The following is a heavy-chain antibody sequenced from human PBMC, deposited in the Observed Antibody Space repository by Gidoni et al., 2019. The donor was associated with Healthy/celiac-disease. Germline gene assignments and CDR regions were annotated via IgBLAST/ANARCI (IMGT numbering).Heavy chain of an antibody. CDR2: IWYDGSNK. CDR1: GFTFSSSG. V-gene: IGHV3-33*01. J-gene: IGHJ6*02. CDR3: ARDERWLQLTYYYYGMDV. Sequence: QVQLVESGGGVVQPGRSLRLSCAASGFTFSSSGMHWVRQARGKGLEWVAVIWYDGSNKYYADSVKGRFTISRDNSKNTLYLQMNSLRAEDTAVYYCARDERWLQLTYYYYGMDVWGQGTTVTVSS. D-gene: IGHD5-12*01.